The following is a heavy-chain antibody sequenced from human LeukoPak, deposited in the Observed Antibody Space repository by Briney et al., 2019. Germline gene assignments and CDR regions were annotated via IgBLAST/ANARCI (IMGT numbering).Heavy chain of an antibody. CDR3: ARGPYSYDSSGAFDI. Sequence: SETLSLTCTLSSGSLSSSYWSWIRQPAGKGLEWIGRISSSGSTNYNPSLKSRVTISVDTSKNQFSLKLSSVTAADTAVYFCARGPYSYDSSGAFDIWGQGTMVTVSS. CDR2: ISSSGST. D-gene: IGHD3-22*01. V-gene: IGHV4-4*07. CDR1: SGSLSSSY. J-gene: IGHJ3*02.